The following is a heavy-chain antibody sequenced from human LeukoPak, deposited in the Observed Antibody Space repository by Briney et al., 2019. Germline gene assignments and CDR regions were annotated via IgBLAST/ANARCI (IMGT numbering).Heavy chain of an antibody. V-gene: IGHV3-74*01. CDR3: VSFYETY. D-gene: IGHD2/OR15-2a*01. Sequence: HSGGSLRLSCAASGNYWMHWVRQAPGKGLVWVSHINSDGSWTSYADSVKGRFTISKDNAKNTVYLQMNSLRAEDTAVYYCVSFYETYWGQGTLVTVSS. CDR2: INSDGSWT. CDR1: GNYW. J-gene: IGHJ4*02.